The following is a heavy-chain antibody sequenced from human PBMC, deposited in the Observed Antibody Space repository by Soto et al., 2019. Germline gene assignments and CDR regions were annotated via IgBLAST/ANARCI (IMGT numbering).Heavy chain of an antibody. CDR2: VIPILGTA. Sequence: QVQLVQSGAEVKKPGSSVKVSCTASGGSLRNSVISWVRQAPAQRLEWMGGVIPILGTANYAQKFQGRVTMPADEATSTPCMALSSLSPDATAVYYCASLGHPGHWGPGTLVIVSS. CDR3: ASLGHPGH. CDR1: GGSLRNSV. V-gene: IGHV1-69*01. J-gene: IGHJ4*02.